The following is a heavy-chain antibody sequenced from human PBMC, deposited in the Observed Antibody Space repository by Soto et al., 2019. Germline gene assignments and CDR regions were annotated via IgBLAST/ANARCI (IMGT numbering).Heavy chain of an antibody. CDR3: ARDQHVAYGDRFDP. CDR1: GGSISSGDYY. Sequence: SETLSLTCTVSGGSISSGDYYWSWIRQPPGKGLQWMGYISNSGSTYYNPSLKSRLTISVDTSKNQFSLKLSSLTAADTAVYFCARDQHVAYGDRFDPWGQGTLVTVSS. V-gene: IGHV4-30-4*01. J-gene: IGHJ5*02. D-gene: IGHD4-17*01. CDR2: ISNSGST.